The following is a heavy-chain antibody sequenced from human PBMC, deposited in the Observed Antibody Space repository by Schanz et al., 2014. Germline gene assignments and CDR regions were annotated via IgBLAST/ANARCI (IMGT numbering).Heavy chain of an antibody. J-gene: IGHJ4*02. D-gene: IGHD1-26*01. Sequence: QVQLVQSGAEVKKPGASVKVSCKASGYTLTNFDINWVRQAPGQGLEWMGWMNPNSGTTGYAQKFQGRVTMTTDTSTSTVYMELRSLRSDDTAVYYCARDRDQWDGNFCDFWGQGTLVTVSS. CDR1: GYTLTNFD. V-gene: IGHV1-8*01. CDR2: MNPNSGTT. CDR3: ARDRDQWDGNFCDF.